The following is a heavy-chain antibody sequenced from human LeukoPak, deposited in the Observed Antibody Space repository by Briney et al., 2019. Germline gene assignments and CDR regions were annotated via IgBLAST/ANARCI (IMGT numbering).Heavy chain of an antibody. CDR2: IKQDGSEK. J-gene: IGHJ4*02. Sequence: GSLRLSCAASGFTFISYWMSWVRQAPGKGLEWVANIKQDGSEKYYVDSVKGRFTISRDNAKNSLYLQMNSLRAEDTAVYYCARGYYFDYWGQGTLVTISS. V-gene: IGHV3-7*01. CDR1: GFTFISYW. CDR3: ARGYYFDY.